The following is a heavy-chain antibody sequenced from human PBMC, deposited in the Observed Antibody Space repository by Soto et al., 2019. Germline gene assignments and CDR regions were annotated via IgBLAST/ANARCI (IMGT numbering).Heavy chain of an antibody. J-gene: IGHJ6*02. CDR3: ARFYYDSSGYLPSPYYYYYGMDV. D-gene: IGHD3-22*01. V-gene: IGHV3-7*04. Sequence: GSPRLSCAASGFTFSCHWMSWVRQAPGKGLEWVANIKQDGSEKYYVDSVKGRFTISRDNAKNSLYLQMNSLRAEDTAVYYCARFYYDSSGYLPSPYYYYYGMDVWGQGT. CDR1: GFTFSCHW. CDR2: IKQDGSEK.